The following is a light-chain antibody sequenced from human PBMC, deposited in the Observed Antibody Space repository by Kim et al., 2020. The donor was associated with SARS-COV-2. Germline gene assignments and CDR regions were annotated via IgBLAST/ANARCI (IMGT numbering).Light chain of an antibody. Sequence: GTRGRQSTLSWRAGQSVSSNLAWDPQKPSQAPRLLIYGATTRATGSPARFSGSGSGTEFTLTLNSLQSEDFAVYYCQQDNNWPPLTIGRGTKLEI. J-gene: IGKJ4*01. CDR2: GAT. CDR1: QSVSSN. CDR3: QQDNNWPPLT. V-gene: IGKV3-15*01.